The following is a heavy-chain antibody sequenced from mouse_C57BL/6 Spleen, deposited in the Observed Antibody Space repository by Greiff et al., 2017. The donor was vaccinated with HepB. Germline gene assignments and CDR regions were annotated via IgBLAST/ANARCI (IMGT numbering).Heavy chain of an antibody. CDR1: GYTFTSYW. D-gene: IGHD4-1*01. J-gene: IGHJ3*01. Sequence: QVQLQQPGAELVRPGSSVKLSCKASGYTFTSYWMDWVKQRPGQGLEWIGNIYPSDSETHYNQKFKDKATLTVDKSSSTAYMQLSSLTSEDSAVYYCARGGLTGTFDYWGQGTLVTVSA. V-gene: IGHV1-61*01. CDR3: ARGGLTGTFDY. CDR2: IYPSDSET.